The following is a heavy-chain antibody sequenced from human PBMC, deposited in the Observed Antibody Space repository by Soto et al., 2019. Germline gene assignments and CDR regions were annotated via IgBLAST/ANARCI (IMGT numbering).Heavy chain of an antibody. D-gene: IGHD3-16*01. CDR1: GFTVSSKY. J-gene: IGHJ5*02. V-gene: IGHV3-66*01. Sequence: GGSLRLSCAASGFTVSSKYMSWVRQAPGKGLEWVSLIQNVGPTYYADSVKGRFTISRDNSKNTLYLQMNSLRAEDTAVYYCAKVSPIPYPGITWAWGQGTLVTVSS. CDR2: IQNVGPT. CDR3: AKVSPIPYPGITWA.